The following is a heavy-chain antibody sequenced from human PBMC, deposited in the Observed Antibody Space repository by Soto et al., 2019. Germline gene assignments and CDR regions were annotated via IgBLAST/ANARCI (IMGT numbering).Heavy chain of an antibody. CDR1: GGSISDSDNY. Sequence: QLQLQESGPGLVEPSETLSLTCTVSGGSISDSDNYWGWIRQSPGKGLEWIGSIHYSGRTYQNPSLKRRVTIPVDTSKTPFSLTLSSVTAPPTAVYYCASTYFASGSQYYWGQGPLVTVSS. V-gene: IGHV4-39*01. J-gene: IGHJ4*02. CDR2: IHYSGRT. CDR3: ASTYFASGSQYY. D-gene: IGHD3-10*01.